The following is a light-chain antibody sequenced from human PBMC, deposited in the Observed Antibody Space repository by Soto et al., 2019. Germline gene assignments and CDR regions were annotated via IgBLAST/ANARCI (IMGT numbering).Light chain of an antibody. J-gene: IGKJ1*01. CDR2: DAS. Sequence: DIQMTQSPSTLSASVGARVSVTCRASQSISSRLAWYQQKPGKGPRLLIYDASSLQSGVPSRFSGSGSGTEFTLTISSLQPDDFATYYCQQYNTYSRTFGQGTKVDI. V-gene: IGKV1-5*01. CDR3: QQYNTYSRT. CDR1: QSISSR.